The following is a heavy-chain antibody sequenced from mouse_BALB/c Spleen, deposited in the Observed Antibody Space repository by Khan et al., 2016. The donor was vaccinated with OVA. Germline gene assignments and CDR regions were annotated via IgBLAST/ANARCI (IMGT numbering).Heavy chain of an antibody. J-gene: IGHJ3*01. D-gene: IGHD2-2*01. CDR1: AYTFTSYY. CDR3: TRSGYGSFAY. CDR2: INPCSGGP. Sequence: QVQLQQSGAELVKPGASVGLSCKASAYTFTSYYLSWVKQRPGQGLGWIGDINPCSGGPNSNKKFKIKATLTVDKSSSTAYIQLNSLTSEDSAVYYCTRSGYGSFAYWGQGTLVTVSA. V-gene: IGHV1S81*02.